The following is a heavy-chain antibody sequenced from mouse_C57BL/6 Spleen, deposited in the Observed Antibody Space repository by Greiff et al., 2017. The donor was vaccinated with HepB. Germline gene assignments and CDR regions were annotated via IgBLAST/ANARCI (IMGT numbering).Heavy chain of an antibody. J-gene: IGHJ1*03. CDR3: ASRGYGSSPYWYFDV. Sequence: QVQLKQSGPGLVAPSQSLSITCTVSGFSLTSYGVDWVRQSPGKGLEWLGVIWGVGSTNYNSALKSRLSISKDNSKSQVFLKMNSLQTDDTAMYYWASRGYGSSPYWYFDVWGTGTTVTVSS. CDR2: IWGVGST. CDR1: GFSLTSYG. D-gene: IGHD1-1*01. V-gene: IGHV2-6*01.